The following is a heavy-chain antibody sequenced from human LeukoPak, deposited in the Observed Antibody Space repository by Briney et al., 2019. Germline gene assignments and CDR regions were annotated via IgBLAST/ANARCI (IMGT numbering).Heavy chain of an antibody. V-gene: IGHV1-69*13. CDR2: IIPIFGTA. Sequence: SVTVSCKASGGTFSSYAISWVRQAPGQGLEWMGGIIPIFGTANYAQKFQGRVTITADESTSTAYMELSSLRSEDTAVYYCARETHYYDSTRKDYYYYYYYMDVWGKGTTVTVSS. J-gene: IGHJ6*03. CDR3: ARETHYYDSTRKDYYYYYYYMDV. CDR1: GGTFSSYA. D-gene: IGHD3-22*01.